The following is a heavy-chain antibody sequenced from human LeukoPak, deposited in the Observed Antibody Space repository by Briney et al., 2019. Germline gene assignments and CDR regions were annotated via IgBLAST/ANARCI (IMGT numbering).Heavy chain of an antibody. V-gene: IGHV7-4-1*02. CDR3: ARDQFTMVRGIEGY. J-gene: IGHJ4*02. D-gene: IGHD3-10*01. Sequence: GASVKVSCKASGYTFTSYAMNWVQQAPGQGLEWMGWINTNTGNPTYAQGFTGRFVFSLDTSVSTAYLQISSLKAEDTAVYYCARDQFTMVRGIEGYWGQGTLVTVSS. CDR1: GYTFTSYA. CDR2: INTNTGNP.